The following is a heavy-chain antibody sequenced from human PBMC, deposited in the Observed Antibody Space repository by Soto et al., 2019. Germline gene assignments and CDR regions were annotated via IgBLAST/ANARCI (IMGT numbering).Heavy chain of an antibody. CDR1: GGSFSGYY. V-gene: IGHV4-34*01. Sequence: SETLSLTCAVYGGSFSGYYWSWIRQPPGKGLEWIGEINHSGSTNYNPSLKSRVTISVDTSKNQFSLKLSSVTAADTAVYYCARDYYDILTGYYPFDYWGQGTLVTVSS. J-gene: IGHJ4*02. CDR3: ARDYYDILTGYYPFDY. D-gene: IGHD3-9*01. CDR2: INHSGST.